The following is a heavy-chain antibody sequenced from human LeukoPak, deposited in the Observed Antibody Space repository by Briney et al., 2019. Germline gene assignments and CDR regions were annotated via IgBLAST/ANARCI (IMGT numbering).Heavy chain of an antibody. D-gene: IGHD1-7*01. CDR3: ARATIDWNYDY. CDR2: INPRGTAT. V-gene: IGHV1-2*02. Sequence: ASVKVFCKASGYSFTSHYMHWVRQAPGQGLEWMGVINPRGTATIYAEKFKGRVTMTRDTPISTAYMELTRLRSDDTAVYYCARATIDWNYDYWGQGTLVTVSS. J-gene: IGHJ4*02. CDR1: GYSFTSHY.